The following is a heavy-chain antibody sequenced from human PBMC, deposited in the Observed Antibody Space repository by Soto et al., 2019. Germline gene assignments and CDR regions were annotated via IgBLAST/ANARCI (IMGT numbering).Heavy chain of an antibody. Sequence: PGGSLRLSCAASGFPFSSYAMSWVRQAPGKGLEWVSAISGSGGSTYYADSVKGRFTISRDNSKNTLYLQMNSLRAEDTAVYYCAATRSLYGSGSYIWGQGTMVTVSS. CDR2: ISGSGGST. V-gene: IGHV3-23*01. CDR3: AATRSLYGSGSYI. D-gene: IGHD3-10*01. J-gene: IGHJ3*02. CDR1: GFPFSSYA.